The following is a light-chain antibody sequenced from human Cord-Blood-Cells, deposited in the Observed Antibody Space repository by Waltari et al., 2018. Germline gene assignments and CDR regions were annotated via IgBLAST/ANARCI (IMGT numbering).Light chain of an antibody. V-gene: IGKV1-39*01. CDR1: QSISSY. J-gene: IGKJ2*01. CDR3: QQSYSTPHT. Sequence: SQSISSYLNWYQQKPGKAPKLLIYAASRLQSGVPSRFSGSGSGTDFTLTISSLQPEDFATYYCQQSYSTPHTFGQGTKLEIK. CDR2: AAS.